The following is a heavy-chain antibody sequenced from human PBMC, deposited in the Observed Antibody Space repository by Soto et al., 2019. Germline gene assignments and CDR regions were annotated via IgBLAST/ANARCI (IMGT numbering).Heavy chain of an antibody. D-gene: IGHD5-18*01. CDR3: ARVTGIQLWLLDY. CDR1: GFTFSSYA. J-gene: IGHJ4*02. Sequence: GGSLRLSCAASGFTFSSYAMHWVRQAPGKGLEWVAVISYDGSNKYYADSVKGRFTISRDNSKNTLYLQMNSLRAEDTAVYYCARVTGIQLWLLDYWGQGTLVTVSS. CDR2: ISYDGSNK. V-gene: IGHV3-30-3*01.